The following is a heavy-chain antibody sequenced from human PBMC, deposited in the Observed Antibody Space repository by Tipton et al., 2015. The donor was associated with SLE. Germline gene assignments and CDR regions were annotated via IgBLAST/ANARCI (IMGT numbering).Heavy chain of an antibody. D-gene: IGHD6-13*01. Sequence: TQSLTCTVSGGSISSHYWSWIRQPPGKGLEWIGNIYYSGSTNYNPSLKSRVTISVDTSKNQFSLKLRSVTAADTAVYYCARERIAAAATGWFDPWGQGTLVTVSS. V-gene: IGHV4-59*11. J-gene: IGHJ5*02. CDR2: IYYSGST. CDR3: ARERIAAAATGWFDP. CDR1: GGSISSHY.